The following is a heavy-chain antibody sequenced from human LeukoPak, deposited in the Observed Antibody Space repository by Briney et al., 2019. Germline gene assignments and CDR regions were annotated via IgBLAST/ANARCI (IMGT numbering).Heavy chain of an antibody. D-gene: IGHD5-18*01. CDR3: ARADTAMGSFDY. CDR1: GYTFTGYY. J-gene: IGHJ4*02. V-gene: IGHV1-2*04. CDR2: INPNSGSP. Sequence: ASVKLSCKASGYTFTGYYMHWVRQAPGQGLEWMGWINPNSGSPNYAQKFQGWVTMTRNTSISTAYMELSRLRSDDTAVYYYARADTAMGSFDYWGQGTLVTVSS.